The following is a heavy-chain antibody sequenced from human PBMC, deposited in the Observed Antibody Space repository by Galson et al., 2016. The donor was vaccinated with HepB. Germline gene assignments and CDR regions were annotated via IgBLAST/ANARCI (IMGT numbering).Heavy chain of an antibody. CDR1: GYTFTNYW. D-gene: IGHD1-1*01. V-gene: IGHV5-51*01. J-gene: IGHJ6*02. CDR3: AREGVVQLPGRGTSTHFYYGMDV. CDR2: IYPGDSDA. Sequence: QSGAEVKKPGESLRISCSASGYTFTNYWIGWVPQVPGKGLEWMGIIYPGDSDARYNPSFQGQVTFSVDKSISTAFLRWSSLKASDTAMYYCAREGVVQLPGRGTSTHFYYGMDVWGQGTTVTVSS.